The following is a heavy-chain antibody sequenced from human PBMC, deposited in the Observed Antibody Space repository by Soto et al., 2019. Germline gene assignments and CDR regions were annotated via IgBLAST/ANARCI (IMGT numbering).Heavy chain of an antibody. V-gene: IGHV2-5*02. CDR1: GVSLTSTGVG. CDR3: AHRGGGPRNV. J-gene: IGHJ4*02. CDR2: IYWDDDI. D-gene: IGHD2-8*01. Sequence: QITLKESGPALMNPTQTLTLTCTLSGVSLTSTGVGVDWIRQPPGKALEWLALIYWDDDIRYSPSLKTRLAITKHISKSQVVLTLTNMDPVNTAAYYCAHRGGGPRNVWGQGSLVTVSS.